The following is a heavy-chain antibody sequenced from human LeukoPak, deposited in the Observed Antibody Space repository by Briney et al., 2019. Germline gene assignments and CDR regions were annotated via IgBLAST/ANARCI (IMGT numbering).Heavy chain of an antibody. V-gene: IGHV1-18*01. Sequence: GASVKVSCKASGYTFTSYGISWVRQAPGQGLEWMGWISAYNGNTNYAQKLQGRVTMTTDTSTSTAYMELRSLRSDDTAVYYCARARTGVAGFFLYYGMDVWGQGTTVTVSS. D-gene: IGHD3-3*01. CDR1: GYTFTSYG. J-gene: IGHJ6*02. CDR3: ARARTGVAGFFLYYGMDV. CDR2: ISAYNGNT.